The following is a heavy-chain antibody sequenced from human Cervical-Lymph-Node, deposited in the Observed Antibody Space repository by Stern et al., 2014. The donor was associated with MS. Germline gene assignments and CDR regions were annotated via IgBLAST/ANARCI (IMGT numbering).Heavy chain of an antibody. CDR2: IHHRGNT. CDR3: AAAMNLYWPYHDV. Sequence: VQLVESGPGLVKPSGTLSLTCAVSGGSISNDNWWGWVRQAPGKGLEWVGEIHHRGNTHYNPALKGRVTMSVGKAKNQFFLKRTSVTAADTAVYYCAAAMNLYWPYHDVWGQGTTVAVSS. CDR1: GGSISNDNW. J-gene: IGHJ6*02. D-gene: IGHD2-8*02. V-gene: IGHV4-4*02.